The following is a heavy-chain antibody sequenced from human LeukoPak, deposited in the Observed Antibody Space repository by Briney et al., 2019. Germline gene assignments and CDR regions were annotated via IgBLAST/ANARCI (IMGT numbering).Heavy chain of an antibody. J-gene: IGHJ4*02. Sequence: GGSLRLSCAASGFTFRNYAIHWARQAPGKGLEWVAFISYDGAVTYYADSVKGRFTISRDNSKSTLYLHMISLRAEDTAVYYCARDLSEKYSSDYWGQGTLVTVSS. CDR2: ISYDGAVT. D-gene: IGHD2/OR15-2a*01. CDR3: ARDLSEKYSSDY. V-gene: IGHV3-30-3*01. CDR1: GFTFRNYA.